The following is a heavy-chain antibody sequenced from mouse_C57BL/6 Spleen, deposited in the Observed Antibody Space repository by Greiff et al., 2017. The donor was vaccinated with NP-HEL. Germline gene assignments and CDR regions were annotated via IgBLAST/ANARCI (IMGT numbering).Heavy chain of an antibody. CDR2: IHPNSGST. V-gene: IGHV1-64*01. Sequence: QVQLKQPGAELVKPGASVKLSCKASGYTFTSYWMHWVKQRPGQGLEWIGMIHPNSGSTNYNEKFKSKATLTVDKSSSTAYMQLSSLTSEDSAVYYCAREGGLRLLHYWGQGTTLTVSS. J-gene: IGHJ2*01. CDR1: GYTFTSYW. D-gene: IGHD3-2*02. CDR3: AREGGLRLLHY.